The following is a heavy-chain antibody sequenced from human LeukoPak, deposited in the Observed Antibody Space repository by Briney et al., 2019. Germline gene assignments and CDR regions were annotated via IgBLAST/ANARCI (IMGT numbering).Heavy chain of an antibody. CDR1: GFTFSSYE. CDR3: ARDSPESMVRGVRYYYYGMDV. J-gene: IGHJ6*04. D-gene: IGHD3-10*01. Sequence: GGSLRLSCAASGFTFSSYEMNWVRQAPGKGLEWVSYISSSGSTIYYADSVKGRFTISRDNAKNSLYLQMNSLRAEDTAVYYCARDSPESMVRGVRYYYYGMDVWGKGTTVTVSS. CDR2: ISSSGSTI. V-gene: IGHV3-48*03.